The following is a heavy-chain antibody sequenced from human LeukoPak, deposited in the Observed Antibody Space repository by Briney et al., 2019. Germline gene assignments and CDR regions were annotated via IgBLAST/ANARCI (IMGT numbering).Heavy chain of an antibody. V-gene: IGHV3-7*01. CDR1: GFTFSNYW. J-gene: IGHJ4*02. CDR3: ASGRQLGY. Sequence: GGSLSLSCAASGFTFSNYWMSWVRQAPGKGLEWVANIKEDGSEKYYVDSVKGRFTISRDNARNSLYLQMNSLRAEDTAVYYWASGRQLGYGGKGTLVTVSS. D-gene: IGHD6-13*01. CDR2: IKEDGSEK.